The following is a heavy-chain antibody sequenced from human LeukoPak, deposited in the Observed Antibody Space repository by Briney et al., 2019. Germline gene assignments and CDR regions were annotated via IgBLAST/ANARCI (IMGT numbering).Heavy chain of an antibody. V-gene: IGHV4-38-2*02. D-gene: IGHD6-19*01. Sequence: PSETLSLTCTVSGYSISSGYYWGWIRQPPGKGLEWIGSIYHSGSTYYNPSLKSRVTISVDTSKNQFSLKLSSVTAADTAVYYCARVEQWLVDLIGYFDYWGQGTLVTVSS. CDR1: GYSISSGYY. CDR3: ARVEQWLVDLIGYFDY. CDR2: IYHSGST. J-gene: IGHJ4*02.